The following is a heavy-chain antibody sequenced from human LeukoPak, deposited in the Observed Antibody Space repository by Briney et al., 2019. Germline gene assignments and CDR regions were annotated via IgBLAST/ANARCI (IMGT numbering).Heavy chain of an antibody. CDR1: GYTFTSYG. Sequence: GASVKVSCKASGYTFTSYGISWVRQAPGQGLEWMGWISAYNGNTNYAQKLQGRVTMTTDTSTSTAYMELRSLRSDDTAVYYCARDPTRSDYVWGSYSPRYYYYMDVWGKGTTVTVSS. J-gene: IGHJ6*03. CDR3: ARDPTRSDYVWGSYSPRYYYYMDV. CDR2: ISAYNGNT. D-gene: IGHD3-16*01. V-gene: IGHV1-18*01.